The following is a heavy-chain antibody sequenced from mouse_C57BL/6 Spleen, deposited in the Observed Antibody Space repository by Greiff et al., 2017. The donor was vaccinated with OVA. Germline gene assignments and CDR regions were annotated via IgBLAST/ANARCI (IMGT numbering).Heavy chain of an antibody. D-gene: IGHD1-1*01. CDR2: INPSSGYT. CDR3: ARGGRTVVDPIDY. J-gene: IGHJ2*01. V-gene: IGHV1-4*01. Sequence: VQLQQSGAELARPGASVKMSCKASGYTFTSYTMHWVKQRPGQGLEWIGYINPSSGYTKYNQKFKDKATLTADKSSSTAYMQLSSLTSEDSAVYYCARGGRTVVDPIDYWGQGTTLTVSS. CDR1: GYTFTSYT.